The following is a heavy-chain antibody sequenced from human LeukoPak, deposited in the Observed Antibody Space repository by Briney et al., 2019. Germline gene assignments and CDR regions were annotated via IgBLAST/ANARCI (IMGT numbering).Heavy chain of an antibody. Sequence: GGSLRLSCVASGFTLSKYWMHWVRQAPGRGLVWLSRIDNDGSDTVYADSVKGRLTISKDNAKNTLYLQMNSLRVEDTAVYYCVRDGDYTVDFGYWGQGTLVTVSS. CDR2: IDNDGSDT. CDR3: VRDGDYTVDFGY. V-gene: IGHV3-74*01. J-gene: IGHJ4*02. CDR1: GFTLSKYW. D-gene: IGHD2-2*02.